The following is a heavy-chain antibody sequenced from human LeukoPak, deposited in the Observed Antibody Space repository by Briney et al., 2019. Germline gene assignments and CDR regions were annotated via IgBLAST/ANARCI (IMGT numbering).Heavy chain of an antibody. CDR1: GYTFTGYY. CDR2: INPNSGGT. V-gene: IGHV1-2*02. D-gene: IGHD3-22*01. J-gene: IGHJ6*03. CDR3: ARDLPHYDSSGYFPPGYYYYHMDV. Sequence: ASVKVSCKTSGYTFTGYYMHWVRQAPGQGLEWMGWINPNSGGTNYAQKFQGRVTMTRDTSISTAYMELSRLRSDDTAVYYCARDLPHYDSSGYFPPGYYYYHMDVWGKGTTVTVSS.